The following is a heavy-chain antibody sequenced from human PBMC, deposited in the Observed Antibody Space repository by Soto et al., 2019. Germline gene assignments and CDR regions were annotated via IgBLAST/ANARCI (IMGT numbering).Heavy chain of an antibody. CDR2: ISAYNGNT. V-gene: IGHV1-18*01. J-gene: IGHJ5*02. CDR1: GYTFTSYG. Sequence: QVPLVQSGAEVKKPGASVKVSCKASGYTFTSYGISWVRQAPGQGLEWMGWISAYNGNTNYAQKLQGRVTMTTDTSTSTAYKELRSLRTDDTAVYYCGRVIVGATKGWFDPWGQGTLVTVSS. CDR3: GRVIVGATKGWFDP. D-gene: IGHD1-26*01.